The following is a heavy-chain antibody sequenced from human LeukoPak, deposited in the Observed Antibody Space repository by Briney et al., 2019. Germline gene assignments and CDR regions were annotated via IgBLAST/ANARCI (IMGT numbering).Heavy chain of an antibody. V-gene: IGHV4-38-2*02. D-gene: IGHD1-26*01. Sequence: SETLSLTCTVSGFPISSGYYWGWIRQSPGKGPEWIGSIYRSGSTYYNPSLKSRVTISVATSKNQFSLKLNSVTAADTAVYYCARGVNSGYFDYCGQGTLVTVSS. CDR3: ARGVNSGYFDY. CDR2: IYRSGST. CDR1: GFPISSGYY. J-gene: IGHJ4*02.